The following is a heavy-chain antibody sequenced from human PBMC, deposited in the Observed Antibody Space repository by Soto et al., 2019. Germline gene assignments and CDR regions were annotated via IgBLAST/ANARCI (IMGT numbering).Heavy chain of an antibody. CDR1: GYTFTSYD. J-gene: IGHJ5*02. CDR3: ARERSAAGTGWFDP. D-gene: IGHD6-13*01. Sequence: QVQLVQSGAEVKKPGASVKVSCKAPGYTFTSYDINWVRQATGQGLEWMGWMNPNSGNTGYAQKFQGRVTMTRNTSISTAYMDLSSLRSEDTAVYYCARERSAAGTGWFDPWGQGTLVTVSS. CDR2: MNPNSGNT. V-gene: IGHV1-8*01.